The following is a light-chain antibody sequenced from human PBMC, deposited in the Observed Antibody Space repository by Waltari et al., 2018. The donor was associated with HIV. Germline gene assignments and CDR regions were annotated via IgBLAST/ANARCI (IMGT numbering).Light chain of an antibody. CDR3: CSYAGDSSYV. CDR2: HVT. CDR1: SSDVGGYDY. Sequence: QSALTQPRSVSGSPGQSVTISCTGASSDVGGYDYVSWYQHHPGKDPKLIIYHVTKRPSGVPDRFSGSNSGNTASLTIAGLQAEDEADYYCCSYAGDSSYVFGTGTEVTV. V-gene: IGLV2-11*01. J-gene: IGLJ1*01.